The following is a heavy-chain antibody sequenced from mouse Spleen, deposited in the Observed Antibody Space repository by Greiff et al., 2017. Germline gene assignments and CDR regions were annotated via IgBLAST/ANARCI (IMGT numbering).Heavy chain of an antibody. CDR3: AREDRGNYGFAY. CDR1: GFTFSDYY. J-gene: IGHJ3*01. Sequence: EVKVVESEGGLVQPGSSMKLSCTASGFTFSDYYMAWVRQVPEKGLEWVANINYDGSSTYYLDSLKSRFIISRDNAKNILYLQMSSLKSEDTATYYCAREDRGNYGFAYWGQGTLVTVSA. CDR2: INYDGSST. V-gene: IGHV5-16*01. D-gene: IGHD2-1*01.